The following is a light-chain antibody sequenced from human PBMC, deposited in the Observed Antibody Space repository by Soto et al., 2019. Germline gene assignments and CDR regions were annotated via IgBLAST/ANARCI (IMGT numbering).Light chain of an antibody. CDR1: QDIGTN. Sequence: EIVMTQSPGTLSVSPGERATLSCRASQDIGTNLAWYQQRPGQAPRLLIYAASSRATDIPARFTGRGSGTEFTLTISSLQSEDFAVYFCQQYNNWPLYTFGQGPRWIS. CDR3: QQYNNWPLYT. CDR2: AAS. J-gene: IGKJ2*01. V-gene: IGKV3-15*01.